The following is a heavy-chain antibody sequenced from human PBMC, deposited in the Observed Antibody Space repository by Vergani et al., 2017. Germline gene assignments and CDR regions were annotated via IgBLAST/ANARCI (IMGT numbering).Heavy chain of an antibody. CDR1: GFDFSSSI. CDR3: AREYSITSGRAFDF. CDR2: VSTGTKSQ. V-gene: IGHV3-48*01. D-gene: IGHD3-3*01. Sequence: QLVESGGGWVQPGGSLRLSCVVSGFDFSSSIMNWVRQAPGKGLEWVSFVSTGTKSQSYAESVKGRFTISRDSAKNSLYLQMDSLRAEDTAVYYCAREYSITSGRAFDFWGQGTKVTVSS. J-gene: IGHJ3*01.